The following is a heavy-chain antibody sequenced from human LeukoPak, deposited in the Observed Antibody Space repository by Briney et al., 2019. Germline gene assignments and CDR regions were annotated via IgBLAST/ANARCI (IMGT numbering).Heavy chain of an antibody. CDR1: GGSFSGYY. D-gene: IGHD1-26*01. CDR2: IYYSGST. Sequence: SETLSLTCAVYGGSFSGYYWGWIRQPPGKGLEWIGYIYYSGSTDYNPSLKSRVTISVDTSKNQFSLKLSSVTAADTAVYYCARHVGGRYAFDYWGQGTLVTVSS. J-gene: IGHJ4*02. CDR3: ARHVGGRYAFDY. V-gene: IGHV4-34*01.